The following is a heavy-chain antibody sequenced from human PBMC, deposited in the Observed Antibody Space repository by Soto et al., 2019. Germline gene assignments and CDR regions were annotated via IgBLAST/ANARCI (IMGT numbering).Heavy chain of an antibody. CDR1: GGSISSYY. CDR2: IYYSGST. V-gene: IGHV4-59*04. J-gene: IGHJ4*02. CDR3: ARLGDYYDILTG. Sequence: PSETLSLTCTVSGGSISSYYWSWIRQPPGKGLEWIGYIYYSGSTYYNPSLKSRVTISVDTSKNQFSLKLSSVTAADTAVYYCARLGDYYDILTGWGQGTLVTVSS. D-gene: IGHD3-9*01.